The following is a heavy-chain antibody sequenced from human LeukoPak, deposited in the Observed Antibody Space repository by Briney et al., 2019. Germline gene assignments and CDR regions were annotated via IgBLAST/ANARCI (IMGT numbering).Heavy chain of an antibody. V-gene: IGHV4-4*02. CDR1: GGSISSDNW. Sequence: PSGTLSLTCTVSGGSISSDNWWSWVRQPPGKGLEWIGEIYHSGSTNYNPSLKSRVTISVDKSKKQFSLKLTSVTAADTALYYRTKKESGWFYNWGQGTLVTVSS. D-gene: IGHD6-19*01. CDR3: TKKESGWFYN. J-gene: IGHJ4*02. CDR2: IYHSGST.